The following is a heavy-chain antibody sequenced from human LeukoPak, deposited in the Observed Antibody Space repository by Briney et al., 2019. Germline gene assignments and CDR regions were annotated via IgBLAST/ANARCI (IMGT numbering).Heavy chain of an antibody. D-gene: IGHD6-13*01. CDR3: ARGSSSSWYSLFDY. Sequence: SETLSLTCTVSGGSISSGGYYWCWIRQPPGKGLEWIGYIYHSGSTYYNPSLKSRVTISVDRSKNQFSLKLSSVTAADTAVYYCARGSSSSWYSLFDYWGQGTLVTVSS. V-gene: IGHV4-30-2*01. CDR2: IYHSGST. J-gene: IGHJ4*02. CDR1: GGSISSGGYY.